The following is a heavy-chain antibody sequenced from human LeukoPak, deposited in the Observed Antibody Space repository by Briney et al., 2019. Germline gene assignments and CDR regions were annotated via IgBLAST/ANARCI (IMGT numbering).Heavy chain of an antibody. CDR2: INAGNGNT. Sequence: GASVKVSCKASGYTFTSYAMHWVRQAPGQRLEWMGWINAGNGNTKYSQKFQGRVTITRDTSTSTAHMELSSLRSEDTAVYYCASGSYSGYYFDYWGQGTLVTVSS. D-gene: IGHD1-26*01. J-gene: IGHJ4*02. V-gene: IGHV1-3*01. CDR1: GYTFTSYA. CDR3: ASGSYSGYYFDY.